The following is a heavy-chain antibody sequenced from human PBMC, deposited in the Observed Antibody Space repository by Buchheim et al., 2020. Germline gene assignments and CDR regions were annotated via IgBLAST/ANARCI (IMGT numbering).Heavy chain of an antibody. J-gene: IGHJ4*02. CDR3: AREKGHWNNYYFDY. D-gene: IGHD1/OR15-1a*01. CDR1: GFTFSDHY. Sequence: EVQLVESGGGLVQPGGSLRLSCAASGFTFSDHYMDWVRQAPGKGLEWVGRTRNKANSYTTEYAASVKGRFTISRDDSKNSLYLQMNSLKTEDTAVYYCAREKGHWNNYYFDYWGQGTL. V-gene: IGHV3-72*01. CDR2: TRNKANSYTT.